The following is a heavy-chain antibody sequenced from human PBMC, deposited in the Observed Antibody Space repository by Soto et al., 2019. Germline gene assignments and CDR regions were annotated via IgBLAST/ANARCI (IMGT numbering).Heavy chain of an antibody. CDR3: ARSGDNFNVLDY. J-gene: IGHJ4*02. V-gene: IGHV3-11*06. Sequence: GGSLRLSCAASGFTFSDYYMSWVRQAPGRGLEWISYSSNSGTFARYATSVKGRFSISRDNANNSLYLEMNSLRVEDTAVYYCARSGDNFNVLDYWGQGTPVTVPQ. D-gene: IGHD1-1*01. CDR2: SSNSGTFA. CDR1: GFTFSDYY.